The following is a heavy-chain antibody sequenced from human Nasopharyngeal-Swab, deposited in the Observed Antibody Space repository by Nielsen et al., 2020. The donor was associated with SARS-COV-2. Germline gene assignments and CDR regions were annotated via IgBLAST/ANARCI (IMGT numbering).Heavy chain of an antibody. CDR1: GFTFSSYA. V-gene: IGHV3-23*01. CDR3: AKDAPASYYYFWSGYPIAFDI. J-gene: IGHJ3*02. Sequence: GEYLMISCPASGFTFSSYAMSWVRQAPGKGPEWVSAISCSGGSTYYADSVKGRFTISRDNSKNTLFLQMHSLRAEDTAVYYCAKDAPASYYYFWSGYPIAFDIWGQGTMVTVSS. CDR2: ISCSGGST. D-gene: IGHD3-3*01.